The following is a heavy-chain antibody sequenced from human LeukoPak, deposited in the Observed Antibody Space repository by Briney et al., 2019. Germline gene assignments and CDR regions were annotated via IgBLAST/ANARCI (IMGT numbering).Heavy chain of an antibody. J-gene: IGHJ4*02. V-gene: IGHV3-66*01. CDR2: IYSGGST. Sequence: GGSLRLSCAASGFTVSSNYMSWVRQAPGKGLEWVSVIYSGGSTYYADSVKGGFTISRDNSKNTLYLQMNSLRAEDTAVYYCARDPVDIVATGFDYWGQGTLVTVSS. CDR3: ARDPVDIVATGFDY. D-gene: IGHD5-12*01. CDR1: GFTVSSNY.